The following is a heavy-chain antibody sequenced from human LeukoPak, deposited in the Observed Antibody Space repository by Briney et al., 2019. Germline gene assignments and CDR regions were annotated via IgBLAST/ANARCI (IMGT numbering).Heavy chain of an antibody. CDR2: INGDGTRR. CDR1: APTFSSSW. V-gene: IGHV3-7*05. J-gene: IGHJ4*02. Sequence: PGGSLRLSCVPSAPTFSSSWMNWVRQAPGKGREWVANINGDGTRRQYVGSVKGRFTISRDDAQNSMYLQMNSLRVQDTAVYYCGFREEGGQGILVSVS. D-gene: IGHD2/OR15-2a*01. CDR3: GFREE.